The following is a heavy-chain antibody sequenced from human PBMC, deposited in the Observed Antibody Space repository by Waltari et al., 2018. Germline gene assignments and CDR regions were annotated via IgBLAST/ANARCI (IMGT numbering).Heavy chain of an antibody. CDR2: INAGNRNT. D-gene: IGHD2-21*02. Sequence: QVQLVQSGAEVKKPGASVKVSCKASGYTFTNYPIHWVRQAPGQRPEWMGWINAGNRNTKYSQNLPGRVTVTRDTSASTAYMELSSLRSEDTAVYYCARWVTADAFDIWGQGTMVTVSS. CDR1: GYTFTNYP. V-gene: IGHV1-3*01. CDR3: ARWVTADAFDI. J-gene: IGHJ3*02.